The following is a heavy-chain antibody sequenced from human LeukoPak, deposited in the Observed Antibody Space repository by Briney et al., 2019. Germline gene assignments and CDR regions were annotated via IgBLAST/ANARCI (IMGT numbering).Heavy chain of an antibody. Sequence: ASVKVSCKASGYTFTSYDINWVRQATGQGLEWMGWMNPNSGNTGYAQKFQGRVTMTRNTSISTAYMELSSLRSEDTAVYYCARGPLLIAAAGTQFDYWGQGTLATVSS. CDR2: MNPNSGNT. D-gene: IGHD6-13*01. V-gene: IGHV1-8*01. CDR1: GYTFTSYD. CDR3: ARGPLLIAAAGTQFDY. J-gene: IGHJ4*02.